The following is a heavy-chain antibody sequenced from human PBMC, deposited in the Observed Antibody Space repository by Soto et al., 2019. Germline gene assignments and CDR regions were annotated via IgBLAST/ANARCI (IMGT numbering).Heavy chain of an antibody. J-gene: IGHJ6*03. CDR3: ARVSDIISPVDYYYMDV. Sequence: ASVKVSCKASGYTFTSYGISWVRQAPGQGLEWMGWISAYNGNTNYAQKLQGRVTMTTDTSTSTAYMELRSLRSDDTAVYYCARVSDIISPVDYYYMDVWGKGPRSPSP. D-gene: IGHD2-2*01. CDR1: GYTFTSYG. V-gene: IGHV1-18*01. CDR2: ISAYNGNT.